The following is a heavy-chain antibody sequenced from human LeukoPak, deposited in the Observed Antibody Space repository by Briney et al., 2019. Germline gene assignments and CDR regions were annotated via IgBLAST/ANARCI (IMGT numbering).Heavy chain of an antibody. D-gene: IGHD3-10*01. CDR2: ISGSGGNT. CDR1: GFTFSSYV. J-gene: IGHJ4*02. Sequence: GSLRLSCAASGFTFSSYVMSWVRQAPGKGLEWVSAISGSGGNTYYADSVKGRFTISRDNSKNTLYLQMKSLRVEDTAVYYCAKGRGLGNFDYWGQGTLVTVSS. CDR3: AKGRGLGNFDY. V-gene: IGHV3-23*01.